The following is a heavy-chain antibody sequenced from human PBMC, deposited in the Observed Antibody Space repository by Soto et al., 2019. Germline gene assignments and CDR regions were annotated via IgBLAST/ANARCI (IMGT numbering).Heavy chain of an antibody. J-gene: IGHJ4*02. D-gene: IGHD6-13*01. Sequence: PSETLSLTCAVSSGSISSSNWWTWVRQPPGKGLEWIGEINHSGSPNYNPSLKSRVTISVDTSKNQFSLRLSSVTAADTAVYYCARHRDLIAEPIEFDYWGQGTLVTVSS. CDR2: INHSGSP. V-gene: IGHV4-4*02. CDR1: SGSISSSNW. CDR3: ARHRDLIAEPIEFDY.